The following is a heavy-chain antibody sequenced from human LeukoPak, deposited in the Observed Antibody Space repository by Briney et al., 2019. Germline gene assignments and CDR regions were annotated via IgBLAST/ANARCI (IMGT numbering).Heavy chain of an antibody. J-gene: IGHJ4*02. CDR2: INPSGGGT. V-gene: IGHV1-46*01. CDR1: GYTFTNYY. CDR3: ARAGIRDY. D-gene: IGHD6-13*01. Sequence: GASVKVSCKASGYTFTNYYMHWVRQAPGQGLEWMGMINPSGGGTGYAQKFQGRVTMTRNTSISTAYMELSSLRSEDTAVYYCARAGIRDYWGQGTLVTVSS.